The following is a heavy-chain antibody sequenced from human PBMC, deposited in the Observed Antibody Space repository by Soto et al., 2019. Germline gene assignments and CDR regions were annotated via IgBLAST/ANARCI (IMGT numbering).Heavy chain of an antibody. CDR1: GGSISSGDYY. Sequence: SSETLSLTCTVSGGSISSGDYYWSWIRQPPGKGLEWIGYIYYSGSTYYNPSLKSRVTISVDTSKNQFSLKLSSVTAADTAVYYCARVLTIFGVVISWGQGTLVTSPQ. CDR2: IYYSGST. V-gene: IGHV4-30-4*01. D-gene: IGHD3-3*01. J-gene: IGHJ4*02. CDR3: ARVLTIFGVVIS.